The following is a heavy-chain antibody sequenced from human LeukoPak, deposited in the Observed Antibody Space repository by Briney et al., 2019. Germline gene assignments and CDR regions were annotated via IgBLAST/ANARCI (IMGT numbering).Heavy chain of an antibody. CDR1: GITLSNYG. CDR3: AKDQTVVTSHFDY. Sequence: GGSLRLSCAVSGITLSNYGMSWVRQAPGKGLEWVAGISDSGGNTKYADSVKGRFTISRDNSKNTLYLQMNSLRAEDTAVYYCAKDQTVVTSHFDYWGQGTLVTVSS. J-gene: IGHJ4*02. CDR2: ISDSGGNT. V-gene: IGHV3-23*01. D-gene: IGHD4-23*01.